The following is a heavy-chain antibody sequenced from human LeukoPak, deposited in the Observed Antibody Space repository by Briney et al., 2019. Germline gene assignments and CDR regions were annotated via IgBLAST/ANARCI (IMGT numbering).Heavy chain of an antibody. CDR1: GFTFSSYS. CDR3: ASGPIIAVAGTGY. J-gene: IGHJ4*02. CDR2: ISSSSSYI. D-gene: IGHD6-19*01. Sequence: GGSLRLSCAASGFTFSSYSMNWVRQAPGKGLEWVSSISSSSSYIYYADSVKGRFTISRDNAKNSLYLQMNSLRAEDTAVYYWASGPIIAVAGTGYWGQGTLVTVSS. V-gene: IGHV3-21*01.